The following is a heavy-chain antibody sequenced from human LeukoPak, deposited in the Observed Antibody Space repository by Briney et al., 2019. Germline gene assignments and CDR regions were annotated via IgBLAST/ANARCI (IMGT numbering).Heavy chain of an antibody. J-gene: IGHJ5*02. D-gene: IGHD6-25*01. CDR3: ARDRISSGWFDP. Sequence: PGGSLRLSCAASGFTFSDYAMSWFRQAPGKGLEWVSSISSSSSYIYYADSVKGRFTISRDNAKNSLYLQMNSLRAEDTAVYYCARDRISSGWFDPWGQGTLVTVSS. CDR1: GFTFSDYA. CDR2: ISSSSSYI. V-gene: IGHV3-21*01.